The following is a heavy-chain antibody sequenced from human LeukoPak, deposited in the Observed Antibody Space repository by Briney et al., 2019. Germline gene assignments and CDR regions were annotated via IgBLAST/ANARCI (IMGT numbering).Heavy chain of an antibody. J-gene: IGHJ4*02. V-gene: IGHV3-33*01. CDR3: ATSAHIEVGTAPPPDY. D-gene: IGHD2-21*02. Sequence: GGSLRLSCATSGFTFNRFGMHWVRQAPGKGLEWVAVIWYDGSNKDYADSVKGRFTISRDNFKNTLYLQMSGLRAEDTAGYYCATSAHIEVGTAPPPDYWGQGTLVTVTS. CDR1: GFTFNRFG. CDR2: IWYDGSNK.